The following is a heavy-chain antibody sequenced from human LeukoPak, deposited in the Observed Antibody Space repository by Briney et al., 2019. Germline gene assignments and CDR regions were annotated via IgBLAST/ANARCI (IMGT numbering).Heavy chain of an antibody. CDR2: IYYSGST. CDR1: GGSVNSGNYY. D-gene: IGHD3-22*01. Sequence: SETLSLTCTVSGGSVNSGNYYWSWVRQPPGKGLEWIGFIYYSGSTNYNPSLKSRVTISVDTSKNQFSLKLSSVTAADTAVYYCARDPSGYFNYWGQGTLATVSS. V-gene: IGHV4-61*01. CDR3: ARDPSGYFNY. J-gene: IGHJ4*02.